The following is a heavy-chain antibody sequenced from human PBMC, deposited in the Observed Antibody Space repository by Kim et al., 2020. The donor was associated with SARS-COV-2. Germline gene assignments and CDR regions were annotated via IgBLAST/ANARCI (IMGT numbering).Heavy chain of an antibody. D-gene: IGHD1-1*01. Sequence: GGSLRLSCAASGFTFSSYSMNWVRQAPGKGLEWVSYISSSSSTIYYADSVKGRFTISRDNAKNSLYLQMNSLRDEDTAVYYCARDRAWPYNWNDVGGDAFDIWGQGTMVTVSS. CDR2: ISSSSSTI. CDR3: ARDRAWPYNWNDVGGDAFDI. CDR1: GFTFSSYS. V-gene: IGHV3-48*02. J-gene: IGHJ3*02.